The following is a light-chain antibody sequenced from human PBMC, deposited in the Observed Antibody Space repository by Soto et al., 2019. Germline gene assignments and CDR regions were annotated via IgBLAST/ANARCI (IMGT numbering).Light chain of an antibody. V-gene: IGLV2-14*01. Sequence: QSALTQPASVSGSPGQSITISCTGTSGDVGGYNYVSWYQQHPRKAPKLMIYEVSNRPSGVSNRFSGSKSGNTASLTISGLQADDEADYYCASYRSTGTVVFGGGTKLTVL. CDR1: SGDVGGYNY. CDR3: ASYRSTGTVV. CDR2: EVS. J-gene: IGLJ3*02.